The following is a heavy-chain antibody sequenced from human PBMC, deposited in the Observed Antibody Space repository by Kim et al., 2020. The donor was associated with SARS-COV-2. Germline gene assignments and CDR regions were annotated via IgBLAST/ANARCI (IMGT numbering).Heavy chain of an antibody. V-gene: IGHV4-38-2*02. CDR3: ARDGAFLRPNGAVAGFEPLDY. J-gene: IGHJ4*02. D-gene: IGHD6-19*01. Sequence: SETLSLTCTVSGYSISSGYYWGWIRQPPGKGLEWIGSIYHSGSTYYNPSLKSRVTISVDTSKNQFSLKLSSVTAADTAVYYCARDGAFLRPNGAVAGFEPLDYWGQGTLVTVSS. CDR1: GYSISSGYY. CDR2: IYHSGST.